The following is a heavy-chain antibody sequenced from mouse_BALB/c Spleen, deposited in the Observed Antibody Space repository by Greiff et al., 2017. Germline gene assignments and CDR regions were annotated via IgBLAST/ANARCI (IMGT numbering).Heavy chain of an antibody. CDR1: GFTFTDYY. CDR3: ARDSYDYLFAY. J-gene: IGHJ3*01. CDR2: IRNKANGYTT. D-gene: IGHD2-4*01. V-gene: IGHV7-3*02. Sequence: EVKLEESGGGLVQPGGSLRLSCATSGFTFTDYYMSWVRQPPGKALEWLGFIRNKANGYTTEYSASVKGRFTISRDNSQSILYLQMNTLRAEDSATYYCARDSYDYLFAYWGQGTLVTVSA.